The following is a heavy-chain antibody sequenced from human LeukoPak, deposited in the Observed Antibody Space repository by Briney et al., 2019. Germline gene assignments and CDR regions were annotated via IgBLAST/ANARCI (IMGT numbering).Heavy chain of an antibody. CDR3: ARVGGEPDFSGGTCYLEMSFDY. D-gene: IGHD2-15*01. Sequence: SETLSLTCAVYGGSFSCYYCTWIRQPPGKWLEWIGEINHSGSSNYNPSLKSRVTISVDTSKNQFSLKLSSVTAADTAVYYCARVGGEPDFSGGTCYLEMSFDYWGQGTLVTVSS. CDR2: INHSGSS. CDR1: GGSFSCYY. J-gene: IGHJ4*02. V-gene: IGHV4-34*01.